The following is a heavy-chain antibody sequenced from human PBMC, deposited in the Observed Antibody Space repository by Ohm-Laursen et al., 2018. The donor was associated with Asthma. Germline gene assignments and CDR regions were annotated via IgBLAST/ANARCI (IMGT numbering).Heavy chain of an antibody. V-gene: IGHV7-4-1*02. CDR3: AKVRTAGYDALDL. Sequence: ASVKVSCKASGYTLSNYGINWVRQAPGQGPEWMGWINTNTGKPSYAQGYTGRFVFSLDTAASTAYLQISSLEAEDSAVYFCAKVRTAGYDALDLWGQGTMVTVSS. CDR2: INTNTGKP. CDR1: GYTLSNYG. D-gene: IGHD3-9*01. J-gene: IGHJ3*01.